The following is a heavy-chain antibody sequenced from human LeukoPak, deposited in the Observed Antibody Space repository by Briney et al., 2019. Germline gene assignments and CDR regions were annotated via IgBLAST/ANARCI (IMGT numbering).Heavy chain of an antibody. CDR2: ISAYNGNT. V-gene: IGHV1-18*01. CDR1: GYTFTSYG. D-gene: IGHD3-10*01. CDR3: ARAPYGSGSYFLDY. J-gene: IGHJ4*02. Sequence: GASVKVSCKASGYTFTSYGISWVRQAPGQGLEWMGWISAYNGNTNYAQKLQGRVTMTTDTSTSTAYMGLRSLRSDDTAVYYCARAPYGSGSYFLDYWGQGTLVTVSS.